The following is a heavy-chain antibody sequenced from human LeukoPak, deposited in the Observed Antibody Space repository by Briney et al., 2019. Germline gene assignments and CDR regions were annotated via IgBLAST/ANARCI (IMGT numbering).Heavy chain of an antibody. CDR1: GFTFSTYA. Sequence: GGSLRLSRAASGFTFSTYAIHWVRQAPGKGLEWGAVISYDGRDKHHVASVKGRLIISRDNSKNTLYLQMNSLRAEDTAVYYCARDRVRIASYYFDSWGQGTLVTVSS. CDR3: ARDRVRIASYYFDS. V-gene: IGHV3-30*04. J-gene: IGHJ4*02. D-gene: IGHD6-13*01. CDR2: ISYDGRDK.